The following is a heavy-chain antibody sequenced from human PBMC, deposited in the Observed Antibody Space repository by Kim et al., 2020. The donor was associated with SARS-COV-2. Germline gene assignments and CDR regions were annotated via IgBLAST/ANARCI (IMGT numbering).Heavy chain of an antibody. CDR1: GGSIRDSTHY. CDR2: VFHNGNT. D-gene: IGHD3-10*01. Sequence: SETLSLTCTVSGGSIRDSTHYWGWIRQPPGKGLEWIGSVFHNGNTYENPSLKSRVSISIDMSNNQFFLQLTSVTAADTAVYYCARLSWVWFVDFWGQGTLVPVSS. J-gene: IGHJ4*02. V-gene: IGHV4-39*07. CDR3: ARLSWVWFVDF.